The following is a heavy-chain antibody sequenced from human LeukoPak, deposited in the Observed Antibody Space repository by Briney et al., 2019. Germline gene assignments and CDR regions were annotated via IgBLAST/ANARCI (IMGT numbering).Heavy chain of an antibody. J-gene: IGHJ3*02. Sequence: PSETLSLTCTLSGGSLSSGSYYWSWIRQPAGKGLEWLGRIYTSGSTNYNPSLKSRVTISVDTSKNQFSLKLSSVTAADTAVYYCARDSGFWLITPYDIWGQGTMVTVSS. V-gene: IGHV4-61*02. CDR1: GGSLSSGSYY. D-gene: IGHD3-16*01. CDR3: ARDSGFWLITPYDI. CDR2: IYTSGST.